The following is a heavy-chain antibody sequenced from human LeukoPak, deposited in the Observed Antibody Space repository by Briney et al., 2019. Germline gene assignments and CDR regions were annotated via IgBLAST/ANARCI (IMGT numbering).Heavy chain of an antibody. Sequence: PWETLSLTCAVSTDSITSNWWSWVRQPPGKGLEWLGEVHKSGSTNYYPSLQSRVTISIDKSKNQIALELTSVTAADMAVYYCAKEIVGAPTPGAYWGQGILVTVSS. CDR2: VHKSGST. CDR1: TDSITSNW. CDR3: AKEIVGAPTPGAY. V-gene: IGHV4-4*02. D-gene: IGHD1-26*01. J-gene: IGHJ4*02.